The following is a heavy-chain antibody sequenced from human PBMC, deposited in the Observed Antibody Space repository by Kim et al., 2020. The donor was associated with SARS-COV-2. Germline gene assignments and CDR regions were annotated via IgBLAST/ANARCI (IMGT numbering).Heavy chain of an antibody. J-gene: IGHJ4*02. CDR1: GFTFSNYA. CDR2: ISANGAVT. V-gene: IGHV3-23*01. Sequence: GGSLRLSCAGSGFTFSNYAMSWARQAPGEGLEWVSTISANGAVTKYADSVKGRFTISRDNSKNTLFLQMDSLRVEDTAVFYCATNWHLDYWGQGTLVTVS. D-gene: IGHD1-1*01. CDR3: ATNWHLDY.